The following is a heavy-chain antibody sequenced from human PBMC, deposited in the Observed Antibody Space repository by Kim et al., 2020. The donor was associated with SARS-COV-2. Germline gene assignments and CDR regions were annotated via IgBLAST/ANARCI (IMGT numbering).Heavy chain of an antibody. J-gene: IGHJ6*02. V-gene: IGHV3-66*01. D-gene: IGHD2-21*01. Sequence: YHADSVKGRFTISRDNSKNTLYLQMNSLRAEDTAVYYCARSRVNYYGMDVWGQGTTVTVSS. CDR3: ARSRVNYYGMDV.